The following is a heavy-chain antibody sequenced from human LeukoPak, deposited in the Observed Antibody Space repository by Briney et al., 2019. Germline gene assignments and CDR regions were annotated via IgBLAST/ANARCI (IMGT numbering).Heavy chain of an antibody. V-gene: IGHV4-34*01. CDR1: GGSFSGYS. D-gene: IGHD2-8*01. CDR2: INHSGST. Sequence: SETLSLTCAVYGGSFSGYSWSWIRQPPGKGLEWIGEINHSGSTNYNPSLKSRVTISVDTSKNQFSLKLGSVTAADTAVYYCARHVCSNGVCFPYYYYYMDVWGKGTTVTVSS. CDR3: ARHVCSNGVCFPYYYYYMDV. J-gene: IGHJ6*03.